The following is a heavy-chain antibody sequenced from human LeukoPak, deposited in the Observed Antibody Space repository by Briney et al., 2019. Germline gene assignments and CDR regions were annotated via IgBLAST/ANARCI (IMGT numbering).Heavy chain of an antibody. J-gene: IGHJ4*02. V-gene: IGHV4-59*01. CDR3: ARAPQDGSNWSHYFDH. Sequence: SETLSLTCTVSGGSISGSYWTWIRQPPGKGLEWIGYIYYSGSTKYNPSLKSRVTISVDTSKNQFSLKLTSVTPADTAVYYCARAPQDGSNWSHYFDHRGRGALVTVSS. CDR2: IYYSGST. CDR1: GGSISGSY. D-gene: IGHD6-13*01.